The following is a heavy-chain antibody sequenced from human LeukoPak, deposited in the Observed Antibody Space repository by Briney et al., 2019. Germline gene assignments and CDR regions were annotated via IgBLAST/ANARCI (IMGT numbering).Heavy chain of an antibody. CDR2: ISSSSSYI. V-gene: IGHV3-21*01. J-gene: IGHJ4*02. D-gene: IGHD3-3*01. CDR1: GFNFSSYS. CDR3: ARNYDFWSGYHLDY. Sequence: GGSLRLSCAASGFNFSSYSMNWVRQAPGKGLEWVSSISSSSSYIYYADSVKGRFTISRDNAKNSLYLQMNSLRAEDTAVYYCARNYDFWSGYHLDYWGQGTLVTVSS.